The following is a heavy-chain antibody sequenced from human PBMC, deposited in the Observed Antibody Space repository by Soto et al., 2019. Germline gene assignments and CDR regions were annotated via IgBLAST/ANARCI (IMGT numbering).Heavy chain of an antibody. J-gene: IGHJ4*02. Sequence: QVQLVQSGAEVKKPGASVKVSCKTSGYTFTGYYIYWVRQAPGQGLEWMGWINPHSGGTDSSQKFQGRVTMTRDTSISTAYMELSRLRSHDTAVYYCAGTSCSSTTCPTTYWGQGTLVTVSS. CDR2: INPHSGGT. D-gene: IGHD2-2*01. V-gene: IGHV1-2*02. CDR1: GYTFTGYY. CDR3: AGTSCSSTTCPTTY.